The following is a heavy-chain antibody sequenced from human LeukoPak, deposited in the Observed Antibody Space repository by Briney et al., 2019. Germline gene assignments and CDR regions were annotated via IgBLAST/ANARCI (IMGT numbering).Heavy chain of an antibody. CDR2: ISAYNGNT. CDR1: GYTFTSYG. J-gene: IGHJ4*02. Sequence: ASVKVSCKASGYTFTSYGISWVRQAPGQGLEWMGWISAYNGNTNYAQKLQGRVTMTTDTSTSTAYMELRSLRSEDTAVYYCARALPYGSGSVLYYFDYWGQGTLVTVSS. CDR3: ARALPYGSGSVLYYFDY. D-gene: IGHD3-10*01. V-gene: IGHV1-18*01.